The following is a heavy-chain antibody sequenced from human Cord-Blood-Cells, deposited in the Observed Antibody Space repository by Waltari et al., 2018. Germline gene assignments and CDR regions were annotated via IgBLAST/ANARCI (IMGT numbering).Heavy chain of an antibody. J-gene: IGHJ4*02. Sequence: QVQLVESGGGVVQPGRSLRLSCAASGFTFSSYGMHWVRQAPGKGLEWVGVRWYDGSNKYYADAVKGRFTISRDNSKNTLYLQMNSLRAEDTAVYYCARKVGHFDYWGQGTLVTVSS. CDR1: GFTFSSYG. D-gene: IGHD1-26*01. CDR3: ARKVGHFDY. V-gene: IGHV3-33*01. CDR2: RWYDGSNK.